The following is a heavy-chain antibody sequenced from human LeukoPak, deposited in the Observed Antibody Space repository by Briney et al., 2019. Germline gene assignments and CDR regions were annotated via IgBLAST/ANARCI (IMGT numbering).Heavy chain of an antibody. CDR1: GFTFSNAW. J-gene: IGHJ4*02. Sequence: GGSLRLSCAASGFTFSNAWMSWVRQAPGKGLEWVGRIKSKTDGGTTDYAAHVKGRFTISRDDSKNTLYLQMNSLKTEDTAVYYCTTIYVVVAAAIEYYFDYWGQGTLVTVSS. D-gene: IGHD2-15*01. CDR3: TTIYVVVAAAIEYYFDY. V-gene: IGHV3-15*01. CDR2: IKSKTDGGTT.